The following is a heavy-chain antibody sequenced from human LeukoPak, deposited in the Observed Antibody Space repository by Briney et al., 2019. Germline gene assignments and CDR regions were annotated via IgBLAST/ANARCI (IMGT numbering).Heavy chain of an antibody. Sequence: GASVKVSCKASGYTFTKYYVHWVRQAPGQGLEWMGWINPNSGGTNYAQKFQGRVTMTRDTSISTAYMELSRLRSDDTAVYYCARDGPMMGRAFDIWGQGTMVTVSS. CDR1: GYTFTKYY. CDR3: ARDGPMMGRAFDI. D-gene: IGHD3-10*01. CDR2: INPNSGGT. J-gene: IGHJ3*02. V-gene: IGHV1-2*02.